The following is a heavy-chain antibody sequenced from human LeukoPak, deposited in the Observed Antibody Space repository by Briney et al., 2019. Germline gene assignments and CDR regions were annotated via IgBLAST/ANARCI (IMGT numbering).Heavy chain of an antibody. D-gene: IGHD2-8*01. V-gene: IGHV4-59*08. CDR1: GGSISNYY. CDR2: IYYSGNT. CDR3: AREDCSNGVCPIDS. Sequence: PSETLSLTCTISGGSISNYYWSWIRQPPGKGLEWIGYIYYSGNTNYNPSFKRRLTVSLDTSKYQFSLKLKSVTAVDTAVYYCAREDCSNGVCPIDSWGQGTLVTVSS. J-gene: IGHJ4*02.